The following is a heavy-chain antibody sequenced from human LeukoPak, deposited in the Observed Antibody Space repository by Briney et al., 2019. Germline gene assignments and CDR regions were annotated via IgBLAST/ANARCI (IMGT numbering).Heavy chain of an antibody. V-gene: IGHV4-34*01. CDR1: GESFSAYS. CDR3: ARDSGLYCSSTSCQGWFDP. Sequence: SETLSLTCAVYGESFSAYSWNWIRQSPGKGLEWIGEINHSGSTNYNPSLKNRVTISVDTSKNQFSLKLSSVTAADTAVYYCARDSGLYCSSTSCQGWFDPWGQGTLVTVSS. J-gene: IGHJ5*02. CDR2: INHSGST. D-gene: IGHD2-2*01.